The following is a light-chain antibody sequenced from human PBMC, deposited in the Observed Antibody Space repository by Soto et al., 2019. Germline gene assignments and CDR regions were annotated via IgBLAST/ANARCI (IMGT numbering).Light chain of an antibody. CDR2: RSP. V-gene: IGKV1-39*01. Sequence: DIQMPQSPSSLSVSIGDRVIITCRASQSISTYLNWYQYKPGKAPRLVIFRSPTLQSGVPSRFSCRGSGTDFTLTISSLQPEDFTTYYWQQTFSPYVSFGGGTRVEI. CDR3: QQTFSPYVS. J-gene: IGKJ4*01. CDR1: QSISTY.